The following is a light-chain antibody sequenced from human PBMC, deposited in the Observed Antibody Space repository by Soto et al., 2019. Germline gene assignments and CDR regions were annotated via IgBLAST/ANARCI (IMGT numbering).Light chain of an antibody. V-gene: IGKV1-39*01. CDR3: QQSYTIPYT. CDR2: AAS. CDR1: QSISTY. J-gene: IGKJ2*01. Sequence: DIQMTQSPSSLSASVGDRVTLNCRASQSISTYLNWYQQKPGKAPNLLIYAASSLQSGVPSRFSGSGSGTDFTLTISSLQPEDFATYYCQQSYTIPYTFGQGTKLEI.